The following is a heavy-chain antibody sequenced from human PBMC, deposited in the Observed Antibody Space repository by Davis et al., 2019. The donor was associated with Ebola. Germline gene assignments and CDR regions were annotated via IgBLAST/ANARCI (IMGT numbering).Heavy chain of an antibody. CDR3: AKEIRPNDY. J-gene: IGHJ4*02. Sequence: GESLKISCAVSGFTFDNYGMSWVRQAPGEGLEWVSTIRTSDDSTYYADSFRGRFTISRDDSKNTLYLQMDSLTVADTALYYCAKEIRPNDYWGQGTLVTVSS. V-gene: IGHV3-23*01. D-gene: IGHD3-16*01. CDR2: IRTSDDST. CDR1: GFTFDNYG.